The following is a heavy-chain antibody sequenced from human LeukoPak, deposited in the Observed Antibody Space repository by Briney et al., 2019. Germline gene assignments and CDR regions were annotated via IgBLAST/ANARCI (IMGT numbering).Heavy chain of an antibody. CDR2: IYSGGST. Sequence: GGSLRLSCAASGFTFSNFAMTWVRQAPGKGLEWVSVIYSGGSTYYADSVKGRFTISRDNSKNTLYLQMNSLRAEDTAVYYCARTYYYGMDVWGQGTTVTVSS. J-gene: IGHJ6*02. V-gene: IGHV3-66*01. CDR3: ARTYYYGMDV. CDR1: GFTFSNFA.